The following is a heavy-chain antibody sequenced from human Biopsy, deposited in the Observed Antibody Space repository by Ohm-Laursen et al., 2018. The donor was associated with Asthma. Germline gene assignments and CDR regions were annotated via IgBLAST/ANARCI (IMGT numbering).Heavy chain of an antibody. CDR3: ARKAGSCISRTCYSLDF. Sequence: SVKVSCKSLGGTFNTYVIGWVRQAPGQGLEWMSGINSVFGTTTYPQKFQDRVTITADDSPSTVYMELSSLRSEDTAVYYCARKAGSCISRTCYSLDFWGQGTLVTASS. D-gene: IGHD2-2*01. CDR2: INSVFGTT. V-gene: IGHV1-69*13. CDR1: GGTFNTYV. J-gene: IGHJ4*02.